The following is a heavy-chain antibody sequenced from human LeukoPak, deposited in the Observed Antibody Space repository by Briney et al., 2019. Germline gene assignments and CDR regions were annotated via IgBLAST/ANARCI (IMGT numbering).Heavy chain of an antibody. CDR2: ISAYNGNT. D-gene: IGHD3-22*01. Sequence: ASVKVSCKASGYTFTSYGISWVRQAPGQGLEWMGWISAYNGNTNYAQKLQGRVTMTTDTSTSTAYMELRSLRSDDTAVYYCARPTYYYDSSGYYSTPGFDCWGQGTLVTVSS. J-gene: IGHJ4*02. CDR1: GYTFTSYG. CDR3: ARPTYYYDSSGYYSTPGFDC. V-gene: IGHV1-18*01.